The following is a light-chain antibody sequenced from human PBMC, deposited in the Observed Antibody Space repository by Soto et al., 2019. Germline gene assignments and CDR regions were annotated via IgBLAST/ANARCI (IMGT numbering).Light chain of an antibody. CDR3: QQYENWPPSIT. CDR2: GAS. V-gene: IGKV3-15*01. Sequence: EIVLTQSPATLSVSPGDRATLSCRASQRVNSNLAWYQHKPGQAPRLLIYGASTRATGISARFSGGGSETEFTLTISSLQSDDFAVYYCQQYENWPPSITFGQGTRLEIK. CDR1: QRVNSN. J-gene: IGKJ5*01.